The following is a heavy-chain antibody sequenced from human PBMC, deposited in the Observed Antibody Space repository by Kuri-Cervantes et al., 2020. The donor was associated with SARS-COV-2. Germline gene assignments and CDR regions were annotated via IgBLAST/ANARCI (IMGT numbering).Heavy chain of an antibody. D-gene: IGHD3-3*01. CDR2: IYYSGST. Sequence: GSLRLSCTVSGGSISSSSYYWGWIRQPPGKGLEWIGSIYYSGSTYYNPSFKSRVTISVDTSKNQFSLKLSSVTAADTAVYYCARQMMSSITIFGVVITRNWFDPWGQGTLVTVS. CDR3: ARQMMSSITIFGVVITRNWFDP. V-gene: IGHV4-39*01. CDR1: GGSISSSSYY. J-gene: IGHJ5*02.